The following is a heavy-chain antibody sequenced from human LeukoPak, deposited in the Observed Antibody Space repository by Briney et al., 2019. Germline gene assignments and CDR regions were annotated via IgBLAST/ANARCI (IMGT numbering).Heavy chain of an antibody. D-gene: IGHD3-22*01. CDR1: GYTFSSYS. V-gene: IGHV3-21*01. CDR3: ARLRRNSDRSGYYYYYDY. CDR2: ISVGSNYI. J-gene: IGHJ4*02. Sequence: GGSLRLSCAASGYTFSSYSINWVRQAPGKGLEWVSSISVGSNYIYYADSVRGRFSISRDGARNSRYLQMDSLRGDDTAVYYCARLRRNSDRSGYYYYYDYWGQGTLVTVSS.